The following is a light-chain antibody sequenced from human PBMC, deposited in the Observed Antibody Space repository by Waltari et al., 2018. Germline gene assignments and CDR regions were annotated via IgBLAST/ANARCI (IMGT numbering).Light chain of an antibody. CDR2: AAS. Sequence: DIQMTQSPSSLSASVGHRVTITCRASQRISSNLNGYQQNPGKAPKLLIYAASSLQSGVPSRFSGSGSETDFTLTISSLQPEDFATYYCQQSYSTPYTFGQGTKLEIK. V-gene: IGKV1-39*01. CDR1: QRISSN. J-gene: IGKJ2*01. CDR3: QQSYSTPYT.